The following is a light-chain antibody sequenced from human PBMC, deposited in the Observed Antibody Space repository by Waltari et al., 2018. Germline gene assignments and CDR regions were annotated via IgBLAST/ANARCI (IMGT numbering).Light chain of an antibody. CDR1: DSNIGNNM. J-gene: IGLJ3*02. V-gene: IGLV1-44*01. Sequence: QSVLTQSPSASGTPGQRATISCSGSDSNIGNNMVHWYQQFPGTAPKLLIHRDDQRPSVVPDRFSGSKSGTSATLGISGLQSEDEAIYFCAVWDDSLNGWVFGGGTKVTVL. CDR2: RDD. CDR3: AVWDDSLNGWV.